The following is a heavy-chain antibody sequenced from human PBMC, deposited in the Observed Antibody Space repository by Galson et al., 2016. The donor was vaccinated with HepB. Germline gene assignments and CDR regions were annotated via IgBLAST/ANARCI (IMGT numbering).Heavy chain of an antibody. J-gene: IGHJ5*02. D-gene: IGHD3-16*01. Sequence: ETLSLTCTVSNASVTTYYWSWIRQPAGKGLEWIGRIYTTGITHYNASLKSRVTISLDTSKNQVSLKLTSVTAADTAVYHCAREGGNPWGQGTLVTVSS. CDR2: IYTTGIT. CDR3: AREGGNP. CDR1: NASVTTYY. V-gene: IGHV4-4*07.